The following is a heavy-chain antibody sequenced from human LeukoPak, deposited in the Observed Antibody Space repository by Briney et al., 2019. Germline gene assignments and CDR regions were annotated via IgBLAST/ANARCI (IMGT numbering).Heavy chain of an antibody. CDR3: ARAGTVTTFDYFDY. D-gene: IGHD4-17*01. Sequence: GASVKVSCKASGYTFTSYGISWVRPAPGQGHEWMGGIIPIFGTANYAQKFQGRVTITTDESTSTAYMELSSLRSEDTAVYYCARAGTVTTFDYFDYWGQGTLVTVSS. CDR2: IIPIFGTA. V-gene: IGHV1-69*05. CDR1: GYTFTSYG. J-gene: IGHJ4*02.